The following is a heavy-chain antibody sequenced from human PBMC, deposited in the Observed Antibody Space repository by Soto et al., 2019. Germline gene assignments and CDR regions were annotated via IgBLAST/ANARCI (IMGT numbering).Heavy chain of an antibody. Sequence: GGSLRLSCAASGFTFSSYAMSWVRQAPGKGLEWVSAISGSGGSTYYADSVKGRFTISRDNSKNTLYLQMNSLRAEDTAVYYCAKSFTDYGDYIYYYYYMDVWGKGTTVTVSS. CDR1: GFTFSSYA. J-gene: IGHJ6*03. D-gene: IGHD4-17*01. CDR3: AKSFTDYGDYIYYYYYMDV. V-gene: IGHV3-23*01. CDR2: ISGSGGST.